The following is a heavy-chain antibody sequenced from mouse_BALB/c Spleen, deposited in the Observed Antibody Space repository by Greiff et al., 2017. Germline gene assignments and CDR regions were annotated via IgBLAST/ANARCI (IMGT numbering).Heavy chain of an antibody. CDR3: ARGGGFDY. CDR1: GFTFSDYY. Sequence: EVKLMESGGGLVKPGGSLKLSCAASGFTFSDYYMSWVRQTPEKRLEWVATISDGGSYTYYPDSVKGRFTISRDNAKNNLYLQMSSLKSEDTAMYYCARGGGFDYWGQGTTLTVSS. V-gene: IGHV5-4*02. J-gene: IGHJ2*01. CDR2: ISDGGSYT.